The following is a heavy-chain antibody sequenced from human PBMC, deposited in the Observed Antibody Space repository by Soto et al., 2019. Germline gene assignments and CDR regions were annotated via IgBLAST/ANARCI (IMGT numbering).Heavy chain of an antibody. J-gene: IGHJ4*02. CDR1: GDTFTANG. D-gene: IGHD5-18*01. Sequence: QVQLVQSGGEVKKPGASVTISCKASGDTFTANGVSWVRQAPGHGLEWIGWISTSNGDTNYAHSLQGRVTMTTDTSTSTAYLEVRSLRSDDTAVYWCARDVGYSYGYGYGYWGQGTLVTVSS. CDR2: ISTSNGDT. V-gene: IGHV1-18*04. CDR3: ARDVGYSYGYGYGY.